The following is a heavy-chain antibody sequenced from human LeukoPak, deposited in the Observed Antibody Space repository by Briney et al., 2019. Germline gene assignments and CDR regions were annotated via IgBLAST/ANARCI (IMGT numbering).Heavy chain of an antibody. CDR3: ARLSSHYGDYKVDP. J-gene: IGHJ5*02. V-gene: IGHV1-8*01. D-gene: IGHD4-17*01. Sequence: ASVKVSCKASGYTFTSYDINWVRRATGQELEWMGWMNPHSDNTAYAQKFQGRVTMTTDTSANTAYMDLSSLRSEDTAVYYCARLSSHYGDYKVDPWGQGTLVTVSS. CDR2: MNPHSDNT. CDR1: GYTFTSYD.